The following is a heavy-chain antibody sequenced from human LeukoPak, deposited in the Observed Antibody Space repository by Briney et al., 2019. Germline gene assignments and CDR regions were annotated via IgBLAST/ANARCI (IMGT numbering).Heavy chain of an antibody. D-gene: IGHD5-18*01. Sequence: PSETLSLTCTVSGGSIRSYYWSWIRQPPGKGLEWIGYLSYSGSTNYNPSLKSRVTLSLDTSKNQFSLKLSSMTAADTAVYYCARHSGGYSYDIWGQGTLVTVSS. CDR3: ARHSGGYSYDI. V-gene: IGHV4-59*08. CDR1: GGSIRSYY. J-gene: IGHJ1*01. CDR2: LSYSGST.